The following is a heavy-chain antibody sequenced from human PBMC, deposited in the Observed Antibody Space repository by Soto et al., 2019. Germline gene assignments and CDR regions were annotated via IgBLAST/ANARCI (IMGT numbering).Heavy chain of an antibody. Sequence: PSETLSLTCTVSGGSISSYYWSWIRQPPGKGLEWIGYIYYSGSTNYNPSLKSRVTISVDTSKNQFSLKLSSVTAADTAVYYCARVSGYSYGYFGHWGQGTLVTVSS. CDR2: IYYSGST. CDR3: ARVSGYSYGYFGH. CDR1: GGSISSYY. J-gene: IGHJ4*02. D-gene: IGHD5-18*01. V-gene: IGHV4-59*01.